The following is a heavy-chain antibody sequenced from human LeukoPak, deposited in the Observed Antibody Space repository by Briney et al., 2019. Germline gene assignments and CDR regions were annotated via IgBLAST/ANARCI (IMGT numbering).Heavy chain of an antibody. CDR3: ARDPAYGALDI. J-gene: IGHJ3*02. V-gene: IGHV3-7*01. CDR2: INPDGSQG. Sequence: PGGSLRLSCAASGFPFSTHSLNWVRQAPRKGLEWVAIINPDGSQGSYVDSVKGRFAISRDNALNSLFLQMNSLSAEDTAVYYCARDPAYGALDIWGQGTTVTVSS. CDR1: GFPFSTHS. D-gene: IGHD2-21*01.